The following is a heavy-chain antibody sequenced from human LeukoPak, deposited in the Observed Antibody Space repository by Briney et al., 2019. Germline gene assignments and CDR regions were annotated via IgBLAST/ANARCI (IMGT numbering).Heavy chain of an antibody. J-gene: IGHJ5*02. Sequence: GASVKVSCKASGYTFTSYGISWVRQAPGQGLEWMGWISAYNGNTNYAQKLQGRVTMTTDTSTSTAYMELRSLRSDDTAVYYCAREADRSDIVVVPAATWSWFDPWGQGTLVTVSS. V-gene: IGHV1-18*01. D-gene: IGHD2-2*01. CDR3: AREADRSDIVVVPAATWSWFDP. CDR1: GYTFTSYG. CDR2: ISAYNGNT.